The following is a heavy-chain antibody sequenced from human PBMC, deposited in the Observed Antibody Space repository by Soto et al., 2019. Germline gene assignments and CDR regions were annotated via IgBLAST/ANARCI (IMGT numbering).Heavy chain of an antibody. CDR1: GGTFSSYT. CDR2: ISAYNGNT. V-gene: IGHV1-18*01. CDR3: ARDRGYSYGTRFDY. J-gene: IGHJ4*02. D-gene: IGHD5-18*01. Sequence: ASVKVSCKASGGTFSSYTISWVRQAPGQGLEWMGWISAYNGNTNYAQKFQGRVTMTTDTSTSTAYMELRSLRSDDTAVYYCARDRGYSYGTRFDYWGQGTLVTVSS.